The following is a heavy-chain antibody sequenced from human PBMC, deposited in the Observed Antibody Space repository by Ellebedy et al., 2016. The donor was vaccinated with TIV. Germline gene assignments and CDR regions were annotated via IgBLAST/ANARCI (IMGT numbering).Heavy chain of an antibody. V-gene: IGHV3-23*01. D-gene: IGHD2-15*01. J-gene: IGHJ4*02. CDR3: AKGKVADS. CDR2: ISESGGST. CDR1: GVTFSTYA. Sequence: GGSLRLSXTDAGVTFSTYAMNWVRQAPGKGLEWVSGISESGGSTYYADSVKGRFTISRDNSKDTLYIEMNSLRVDDTAVYYCAKGKVADSWGQGTLVTVSS.